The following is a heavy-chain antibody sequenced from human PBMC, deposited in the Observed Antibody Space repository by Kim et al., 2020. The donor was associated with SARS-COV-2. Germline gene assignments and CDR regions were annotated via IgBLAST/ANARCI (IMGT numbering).Heavy chain of an antibody. CDR2: IWYDGSNK. CDR3: ARDSLIVVVPAAMGLFDY. V-gene: IGHV3-33*01. J-gene: IGHJ4*02. CDR1: GFTFSSYG. Sequence: GGSLRLSCAASGFTFSSYGMHWVRQAPGKGLEWVAVIWYDGSNKYYADSVKGRFTISRDNSKNTLYLQMNSLRAEDTAVYYCARDSLIVVVPAAMGLFDYWGQGTLVTVSS. D-gene: IGHD2-2*01.